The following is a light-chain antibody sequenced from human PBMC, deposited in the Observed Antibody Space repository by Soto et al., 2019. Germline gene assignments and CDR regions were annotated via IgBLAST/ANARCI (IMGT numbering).Light chain of an antibody. Sequence: QSVLTQPASVSGSPGQSITISCTGTSSDVGSYNLVSWYQQHPGKAPKLMIYEGSKRPSGVSNRFSSSKSGNTASLTISGLKAEDEADYYCCSYAGSSTLEVFGGGTKLTVL. CDR2: EGS. J-gene: IGLJ2*01. V-gene: IGLV2-23*01. CDR3: CSYAGSSTLEV. CDR1: SSDVGSYNL.